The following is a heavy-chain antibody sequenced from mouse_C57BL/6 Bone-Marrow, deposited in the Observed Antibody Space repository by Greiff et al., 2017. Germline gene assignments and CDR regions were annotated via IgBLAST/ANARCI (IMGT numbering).Heavy chain of an antibody. D-gene: IGHD4-1*01. CDR3: TADWGSLDY. V-gene: IGHV1-15*01. J-gene: IGHJ2*01. CDR2: IDPETGGT. Sequence: QVQLQQSGAELVRPGASVTLSCKASGYTFTDYEMHWVKQTPVHGLEWIGAIDPETGGTAYNQKFKGKAILTADKSSSTAYMELRSLTSEDSAVYYCTADWGSLDYWGQGTTLTVSS. CDR1: GYTFTDYE.